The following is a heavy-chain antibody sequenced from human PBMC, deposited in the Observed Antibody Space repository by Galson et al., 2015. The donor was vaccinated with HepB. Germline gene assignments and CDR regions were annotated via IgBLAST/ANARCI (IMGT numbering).Heavy chain of an antibody. CDR1: GFTFSSYG. CDR2: ISYDGSNK. Sequence: SLRLSCAASGFTFSSYGMHWVRQAPGKGLEWVAVISYDGSNKYYADSVKGRFTISRDNSKNTLYLQMNSLRAEDTAVYYCANGGYYDSSGYYIYWGQGTLVTVSS. J-gene: IGHJ4*02. V-gene: IGHV3-30*18. CDR3: ANGGYYDSSGYYIY. D-gene: IGHD3-22*01.